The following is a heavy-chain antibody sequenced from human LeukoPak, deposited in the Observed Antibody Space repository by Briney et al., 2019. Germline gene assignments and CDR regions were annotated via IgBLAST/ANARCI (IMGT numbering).Heavy chain of an antibody. CDR2: IYYSGST. Sequence: PSETLSLTCTVSGGSISSGDHYWSWIRQPPGKGLEWIGYIYYSGSTYYNPSLKSRVTISVDTSKNQFSLKLSSVTAADTAVYYCARAHYYDSSGTMNWFDPWGQGTLVTVSS. D-gene: IGHD3-22*01. J-gene: IGHJ5*02. V-gene: IGHV4-30-4*01. CDR3: ARAHYYDSSGTMNWFDP. CDR1: GGSISSGDHY.